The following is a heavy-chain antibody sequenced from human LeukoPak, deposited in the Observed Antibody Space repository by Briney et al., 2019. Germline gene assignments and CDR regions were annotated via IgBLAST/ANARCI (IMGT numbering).Heavy chain of an antibody. D-gene: IGHD5-18*01. Sequence: GGSLRLSCAASGFTVSSNHMSWVRQAPGKGLEWVSVIFSGGTTYYADSVKGRFTISRDNSKNTLYLQMNSLRADDMAVYYCARFSGYSYGAYFDYWGQGTLVTVSS. CDR3: ARFSGYSYGAYFDY. V-gene: IGHV3-53*01. CDR2: IFSGGTT. CDR1: GFTVSSNH. J-gene: IGHJ4*02.